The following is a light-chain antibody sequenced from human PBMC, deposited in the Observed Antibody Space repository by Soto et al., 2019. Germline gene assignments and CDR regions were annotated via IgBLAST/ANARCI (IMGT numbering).Light chain of an antibody. CDR2: KVS. J-gene: IGLJ1*01. V-gene: IGLV2-14*01. CDR1: SSDVGGYNY. Sequence: QSVLTQPASVSGSPGQSITISCTGTSSDVGGYNYVSWYQQYPGRGPKRLIYKVSNRPSGVSNRFSGSKSGNTASLTLSGLQAEDGADYSCTSPTPGSLFVFGTGTKVTVL. CDR3: TSPTPGSLFV.